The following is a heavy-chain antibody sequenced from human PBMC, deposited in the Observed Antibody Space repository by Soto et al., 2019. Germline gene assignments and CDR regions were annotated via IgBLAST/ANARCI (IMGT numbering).Heavy chain of an antibody. CDR2: IKQDGSEK. CDR1: GFTFSSYW. Sequence: EVQLVESGGGLVQPGGSLRLSCAASGFTFSSYWMSWVRQAPGKGLEWVANIKQDGSEKYYVDSVKGRFTISRDNAKNSLYLQMNSLRAEDTAVYYCARFQDGAYVTDAFDIWGQGTMVTVSS. J-gene: IGHJ3*02. D-gene: IGHD4-17*01. V-gene: IGHV3-7*04. CDR3: ARFQDGAYVTDAFDI.